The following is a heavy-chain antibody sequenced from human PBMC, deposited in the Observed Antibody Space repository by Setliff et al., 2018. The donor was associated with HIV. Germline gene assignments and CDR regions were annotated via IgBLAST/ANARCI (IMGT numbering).Heavy chain of an antibody. Sequence: SVKVSCKASGDTFKGYAFTWVRQAPGQGLEWMGDFLAVLRKPTHAERFQDRLTITADESTSTAYMELRDLRPEDTAVYFCASPRSAGTYQGAFYYFLHVWGKGTTVTAP. D-gene: IGHD1-26*01. V-gene: IGHV1-69*13. CDR2: FLAVLRKP. J-gene: IGHJ6*03. CDR1: GDTFKGYA. CDR3: ASPRSAGTYQGAFYYFLHV.